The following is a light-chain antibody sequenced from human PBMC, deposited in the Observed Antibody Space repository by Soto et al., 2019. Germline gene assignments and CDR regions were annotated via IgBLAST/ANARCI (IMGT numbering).Light chain of an antibody. V-gene: IGLV1-44*01. Sequence: QAVVTQPPSASGTPGQRVTISCSGSSSNIGSNTVNWYQQLPGTAPKLLIYSNNQRPSGVRDRFSGSKSGTSASLAISGLQSEDEADYYCAAWDDSLNGYVFGTGTQLTVL. CDR1: SSNIGSNT. CDR2: SNN. J-gene: IGLJ7*01. CDR3: AAWDDSLNGYV.